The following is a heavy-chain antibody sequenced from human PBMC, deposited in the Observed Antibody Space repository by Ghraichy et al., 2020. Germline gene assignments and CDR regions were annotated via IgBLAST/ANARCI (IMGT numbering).Heavy chain of an antibody. Sequence: SQTRSLICIVSSGSISTYYWSWIRQPPGKGLEWIGYIYYSGSTNYNPSLKSRVTISVDTSKNQFSLRLSSVTAADTAVYFCARGVYDSSGYYFDYWGQGTLVTVSS. D-gene: IGHD3-22*01. CDR3: ARGVYDSSGYYFDY. J-gene: IGHJ4*02. CDR2: IYYSGST. CDR1: SGSISTYY. V-gene: IGHV4-59*01.